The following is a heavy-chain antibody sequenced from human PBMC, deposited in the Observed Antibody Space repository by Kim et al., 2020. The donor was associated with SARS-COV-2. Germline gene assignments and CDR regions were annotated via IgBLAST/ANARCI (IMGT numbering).Heavy chain of an antibody. CDR2: IHHDGSEK. CDR1: GFTFSSHW. D-gene: IGHD1-1*01. V-gene: IGHV3-7*01. Sequence: GGSLRLSCAASGFTFSSHWMTWVRQPPGKGLEWVANIHHDGSEKYYMDSVKGRFTISRDNAKNSLYLQMNSLRVEDTAVYYCARDHQGTFDYWGQGTLVTVSS. CDR3: ARDHQGTFDY. J-gene: IGHJ4*02.